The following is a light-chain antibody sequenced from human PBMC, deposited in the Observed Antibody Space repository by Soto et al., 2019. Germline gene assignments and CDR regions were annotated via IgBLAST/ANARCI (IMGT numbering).Light chain of an antibody. CDR1: QSVSSN. CDR3: QQYDNWWT. V-gene: IGKV3-15*01. Sequence: EIVMTQSPATLSVSPGERATLSCRASQSVSSNLAWYQQKPGQAPRLLIYGASTRATSIPARFSGSGSGTEFILTISSLQSEDFAVYYCQQYDNWWTFGQATRVDIK. CDR2: GAS. J-gene: IGKJ1*01.